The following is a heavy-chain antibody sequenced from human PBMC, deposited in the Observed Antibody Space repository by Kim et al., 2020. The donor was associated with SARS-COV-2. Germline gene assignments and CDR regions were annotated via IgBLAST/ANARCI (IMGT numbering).Heavy chain of an antibody. J-gene: IGHJ4*02. D-gene: IGHD3-9*01. CDR3: AKDHRYFDWGGGDAFDY. Sequence: GGSLRLSCAASGFTFSSYAMSWVRQAPWKGLEWVSAISGSGGSTYYADSVKGRFTISRDNSKNTLYLQMNSLRAEDTAVYYCAKDHRYFDWGGGDAFDYWGQGTLVTVSS. CDR1: GFTFSSYA. V-gene: IGHV3-23*01. CDR2: ISGSGGST.